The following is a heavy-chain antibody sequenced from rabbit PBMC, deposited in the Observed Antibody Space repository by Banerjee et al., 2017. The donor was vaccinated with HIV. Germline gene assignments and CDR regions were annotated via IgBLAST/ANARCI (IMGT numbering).Heavy chain of an antibody. V-gene: IGHV1S45*01. CDR1: GFDFSSSYW. CDR3: AREMNL. CDR2: INTGSGTT. Sequence: QEQLEESGGDLVKPEGSLTLTCTASGFDFSSSYWISWVRQAPGKGLEWIGYINTGSGTTDYASWAKGRFTISKTSSTTVTLQMTSLTAADTATYFCAREMNLWGPGTLVTVS. J-gene: IGHJ4*01.